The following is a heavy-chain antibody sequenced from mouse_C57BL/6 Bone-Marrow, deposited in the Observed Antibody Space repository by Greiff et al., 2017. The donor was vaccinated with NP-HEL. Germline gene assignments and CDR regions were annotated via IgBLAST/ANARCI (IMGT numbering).Heavy chain of an antibody. Sequence: EVQRVESGGGLVQSGRSLRLSCATSGFTFSDFYMEWVRQAPGKGLEWIAASRNKANDYTTEYSASVKGRFIVSRDTSQSILYLQMNALRAEDTAIYYCARDALDGYPTYFDVWGTGTTVTVSS. CDR2: SRNKANDYTT. V-gene: IGHV7-1*01. CDR3: ARDALDGYPTYFDV. D-gene: IGHD2-3*01. CDR1: GFTFSDFY. J-gene: IGHJ1*03.